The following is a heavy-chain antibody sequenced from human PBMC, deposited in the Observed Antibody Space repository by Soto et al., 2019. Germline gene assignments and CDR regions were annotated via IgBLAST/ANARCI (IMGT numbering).Heavy chain of an antibody. Sequence: ASVKACCKVAGYTLTELSLHSLRQAPGKGLEWMGGFDPEDGETIYAQKFQGRVTMTEDTSTDTAYMELSSLRSEDTAVYYCATALLGATPPYYFEYWGQGTLVTVSS. CDR3: ATALLGATPPYYFEY. CDR1: GYTLTELS. J-gene: IGHJ4*02. CDR2: FDPEDGET. D-gene: IGHD1-26*01. V-gene: IGHV1-24*01.